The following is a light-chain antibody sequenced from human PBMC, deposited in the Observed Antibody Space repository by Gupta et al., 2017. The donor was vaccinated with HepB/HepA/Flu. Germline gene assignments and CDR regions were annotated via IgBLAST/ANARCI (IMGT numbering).Light chain of an antibody. CDR2: RAF. V-gene: IGKV1-39*01. J-gene: IGKJ2*01. CDR3: QQTYGTPYT. CDR1: QVISSS. Sequence: DIQMTQSPSSLFASVGGRVTITCRASQVISSSLSWYQQKPGTAPKLLIYRAFSLQSGVPSRFSGSGSGTDFTLTITSLQPEDSATYFCQQTYGTPYTFGQGSQLEIK.